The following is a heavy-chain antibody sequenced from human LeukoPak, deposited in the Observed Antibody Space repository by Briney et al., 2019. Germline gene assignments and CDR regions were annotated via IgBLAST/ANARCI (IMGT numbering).Heavy chain of an antibody. D-gene: IGHD2-2*01. CDR2: ISSSGSTI. Sequence: GGSLRLSCAASGFTFSSYEMNWVRQAPGKGLEWVSYISSSGSTIYYADSVKGRFTISRDNAKNSLYLQMNSLRAEDTAVYYCARDVVVPAAYYYYYYYMDVWGKGTTVTISS. CDR3: ARDVVVPAAYYYYYYYMDV. V-gene: IGHV3-48*03. CDR1: GFTFSSYE. J-gene: IGHJ6*03.